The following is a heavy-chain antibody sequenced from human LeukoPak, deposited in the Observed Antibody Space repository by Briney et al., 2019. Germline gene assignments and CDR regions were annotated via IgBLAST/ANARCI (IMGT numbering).Heavy chain of an antibody. CDR2: IYYSGST. J-gene: IGHJ4*02. V-gene: IGHV4-31*03. CDR3: ARLGPVVRNFDY. D-gene: IGHD4-23*01. CDR1: GGSISSGGYY. Sequence: PSETLSLTCTVSGGSISSGGYYWSWIRQHPGKGLEWIGYIYYSGSTYYNPSLKSRVTISVDTSKNQFSLKLSSVTAADTAVYYCARLGPVVRNFDYWGQGTLVTVSS.